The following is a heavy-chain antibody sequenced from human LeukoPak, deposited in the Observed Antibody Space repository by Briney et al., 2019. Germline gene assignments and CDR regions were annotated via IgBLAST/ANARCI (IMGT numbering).Heavy chain of an antibody. CDR2: ISSRSTLI. V-gene: IGHV3-11*01. CDR3: ARETVTVAGNWCDP. J-gene: IGHJ5*02. D-gene: IGHD6-19*01. CDR1: GFSFSDYY. Sequence: GGSLRLSCAASGFSFSDYYMSWIRRAPGKGLEWVSYISSRSTLIYYADSVKGRFTISRDNAKNSLYLQMNSLRVDDTAVYYCARETVTVAGNWCDPWGQGTLVTVSS.